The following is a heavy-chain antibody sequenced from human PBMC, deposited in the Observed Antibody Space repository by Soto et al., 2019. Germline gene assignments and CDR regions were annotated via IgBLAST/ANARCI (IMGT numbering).Heavy chain of an antibody. CDR1: GYTFTGHY. CDR2: IGPESGDT. D-gene: IGHD1-26*01. V-gene: IGHV1-2*02. CDR3: GRGRSGQIVVFY. J-gene: IGHJ4*02. Sequence: ASVKVSCKASGYTFTGHYIPWVRQAPEQGPEWMGEIGPESGDTRYAQKFQGRVTMTRDTSITTVYMELKNLSPDHTAVYYCGRGRSGQIVVFYWGQGTPVTVSS.